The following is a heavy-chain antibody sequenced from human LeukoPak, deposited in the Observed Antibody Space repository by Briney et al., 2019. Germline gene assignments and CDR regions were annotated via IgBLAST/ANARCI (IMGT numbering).Heavy chain of an antibody. D-gene: IGHD3-3*01. CDR3: ARDPPVDFWSGYGAFDI. CDR2: INHSGST. CDR1: GGSFSGYY. J-gene: IGHJ3*02. V-gene: IGHV4-34*01. Sequence: PSETLSLTXAVYGGSFSGYYWSWIRQPPGKGLEWIGEINHSGSTNYNPSLKSRVTMSVDTSKNQFSLKLSSVTAADTAVYYCARDPPVDFWSGYGAFDIWGQGTMVTVSS.